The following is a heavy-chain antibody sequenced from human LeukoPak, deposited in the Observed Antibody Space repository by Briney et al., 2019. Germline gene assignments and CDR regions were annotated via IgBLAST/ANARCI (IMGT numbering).Heavy chain of an antibody. Sequence: PGGSLRLSCGASGFTFRSHWMSWVRQVPGKGLGWVANIKQDGSEKYYVDSVEGRFTISRDNAKNSLYLQMNSLRAEDTAVYFCARDQATVGLDFWGQGTLVSVSS. J-gene: IGHJ4*02. V-gene: IGHV3-7*03. CDR2: IKQDGSEK. D-gene: IGHD4-23*01. CDR3: ARDQATVGLDF. CDR1: GFTFRSHW.